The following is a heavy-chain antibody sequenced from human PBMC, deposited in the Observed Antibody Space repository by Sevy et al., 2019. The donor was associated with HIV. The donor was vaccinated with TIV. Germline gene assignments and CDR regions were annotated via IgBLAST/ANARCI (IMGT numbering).Heavy chain of an antibody. V-gene: IGHV3-43*01. CDR2: ISWDGGST. J-gene: IGHJ6*02. Sequence: GGSLRLSCAASGFTFDDYTMHWVRQAPGKGLEWVSLISWDGGSTYYANSVKGQFTISRDNSKNSLYLQMNSLRTEDTALYYCAKNSAGIAAAGTLFGYYGMDVWGQGTTVTVSS. CDR3: AKNSAGIAAAGTLFGYYGMDV. D-gene: IGHD6-13*01. CDR1: GFTFDDYT.